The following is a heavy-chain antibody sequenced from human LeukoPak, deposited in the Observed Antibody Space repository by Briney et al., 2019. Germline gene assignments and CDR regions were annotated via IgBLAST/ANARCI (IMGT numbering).Heavy chain of an antibody. CDR2: IIPIFGSA. CDR3: AREGIAAAGLDY. Sequence: SVKVSCKASGGTFSSYAISWVRQAPGQGLEWMGGIIPIFGSANYAQKFQGRVTITADESTSTAYMELSSLRSEDTAVYYCAREGIAAAGLDYWGQGTLVTVSS. V-gene: IGHV1-69*13. CDR1: GGTFSSYA. D-gene: IGHD6-13*01. J-gene: IGHJ4*02.